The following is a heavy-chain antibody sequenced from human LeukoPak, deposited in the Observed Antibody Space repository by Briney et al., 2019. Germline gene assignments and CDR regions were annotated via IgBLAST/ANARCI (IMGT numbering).Heavy chain of an antibody. D-gene: IGHD3-3*01. CDR3: ARDRHTIFEGVAFDI. Sequence: PGGSLRLSCTTSGFTFRSSSFNWVRQVPGKGLEWVASISSSGTYKYYADSVKGRFTISRDNAKNSLYLQMNSLRAEDTAVYYCARDRHTIFEGVAFDIWGQGTMVTVSS. CDR1: GFTFRSSS. CDR2: ISSSGTYK. J-gene: IGHJ3*02. V-gene: IGHV3-21*01.